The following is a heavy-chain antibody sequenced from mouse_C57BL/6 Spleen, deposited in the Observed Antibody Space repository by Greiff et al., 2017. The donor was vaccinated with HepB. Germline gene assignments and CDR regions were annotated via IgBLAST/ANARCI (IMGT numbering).Heavy chain of an antibody. D-gene: IGHD2-1*01. CDR1: GYTFTSYW. CDR2: IDPSDSET. V-gene: IGHV1-52*01. J-gene: IGHJ2*01. Sequence: QVQLQQPGAELVRPGSSVKLSCKASGYTFTSYWMHWVKQRPIQGLEWIGNIDPSDSETHYNQKFKDKATLTVDKSSSTAYMQLSSLTSEDSAVYYCARWNGNYYYFDYWGQGTTLTVSS. CDR3: ARWNGNYYYFDY.